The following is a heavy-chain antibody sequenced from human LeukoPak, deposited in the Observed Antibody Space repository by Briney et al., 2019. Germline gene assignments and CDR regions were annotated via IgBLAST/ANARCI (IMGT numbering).Heavy chain of an antibody. Sequence: PGGSLRLSCAASGFTFSSYSMNWVRQAPGKGLEWVSSISSSSSYIYYADSVKGRFTISRDNAKNSLYLQMNSLRAEDTAVYYCARDTRELMFYYGMDVWGQGTTVTVSS. J-gene: IGHJ6*02. CDR1: GFTFSSYS. CDR3: ARDTRELMFYYGMDV. D-gene: IGHD1-26*01. CDR2: ISSSSSYI. V-gene: IGHV3-21*01.